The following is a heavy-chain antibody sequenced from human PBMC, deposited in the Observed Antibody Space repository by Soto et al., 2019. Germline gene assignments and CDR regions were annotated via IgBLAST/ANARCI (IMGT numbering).Heavy chain of an antibody. CDR3: ARDLGHYASGSSPPDHDAFDI. CDR2: IYYGGST. D-gene: IGHD3-10*01. CDR1: GGSISSGGYY. J-gene: IGHJ3*02. Sequence: QVQLQESGPGLVKPSQTLSLTCTVSGGSISSGGYYWNWIRQHPGKGLEWIGDIYYGGSTHYNPSLKSRVSTSGDTSKNQFSLKLSSVAAADTAVYYCARDLGHYASGSSPPDHDAFDIWGQGTMVTVSS. V-gene: IGHV4-31*03.